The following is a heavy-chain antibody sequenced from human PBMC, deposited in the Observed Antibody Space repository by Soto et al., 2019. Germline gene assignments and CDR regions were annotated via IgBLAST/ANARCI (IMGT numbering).Heavy chain of an antibody. J-gene: IGHJ3*02. D-gene: IGHD5-12*01. CDR1: GFTFGDYA. Sequence: ELHLVESGGGLVQPGRSLRLSCTASGFTFGDYAMSWLRQAPGKGLEWVGLIRSKAYGEAIEYAASVKGRFTISKDESKSIAYLQMNSLESEDTAVYYCTRGGIVATIGYAFDIWGQGTMVTVSS. CDR2: IRSKAYGEAI. CDR3: TRGGIVATIGYAFDI. V-gene: IGHV3-49*03.